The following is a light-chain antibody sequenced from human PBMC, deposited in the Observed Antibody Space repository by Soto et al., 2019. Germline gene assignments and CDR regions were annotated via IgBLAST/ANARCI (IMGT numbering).Light chain of an antibody. CDR1: QSISSN. V-gene: IGKV3-15*01. CDR2: DIS. Sequence: EIVMTQSPATLSVSPGESATLSCRASQSISSNLAWYQQKPGQAPGLLIYDISTRATGIPARFSGSGSGTEFTLTISSLQSEDFAVYYCQQYNNWPPITFGQGTRLEIK. CDR3: QQYNNWPPIT. J-gene: IGKJ5*01.